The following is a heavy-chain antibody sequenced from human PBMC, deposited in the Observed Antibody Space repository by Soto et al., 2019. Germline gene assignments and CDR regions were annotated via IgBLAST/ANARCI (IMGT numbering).Heavy chain of an antibody. CDR2: IIPIFGTA. CDR1: GGTFSSYA. CDR3: ASKRKRITIFGVARAHGMDV. D-gene: IGHD3-3*01. V-gene: IGHV1-69*13. J-gene: IGHJ6*02. Sequence: SVKVSCKASGGTFSSYAISWVRQAPGQGLEWMGGIIPIFGTANYAQKFQGRVTITADESTSTAYMELSSLRSEDTAVYYCASKRKRITIFGVARAHGMDVWGQGTTVTVSS.